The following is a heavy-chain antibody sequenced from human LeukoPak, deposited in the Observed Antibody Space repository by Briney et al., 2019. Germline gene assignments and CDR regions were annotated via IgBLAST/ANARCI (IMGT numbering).Heavy chain of an antibody. J-gene: IGHJ4*02. D-gene: IGHD3-22*01. CDR1: GFTFSGSA. CDR3: TSYDYDSSDYYAFDY. V-gene: IGHV3-73*01. CDR2: IRSIANNYAT. Sequence: GGSLRLSCAASGFTFSGSAMHWVRQASGKGLEWVGRIRSIANNYATAYAASVKGRFTISRDDSNNTAYLQMNSLKAEDTAVYYCTSYDYDSSDYYAFDYWGQGTLVTVSS.